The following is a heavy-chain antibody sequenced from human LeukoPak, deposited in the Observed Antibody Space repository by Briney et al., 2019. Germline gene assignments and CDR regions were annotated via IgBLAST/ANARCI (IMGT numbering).Heavy chain of an antibody. Sequence: ASVKVSCKASGGTFSSYAISWVRQAPGQGLEWMGGIIPIFGTANYAQKFQGRVTITADASTSTAYMELTSLRSEDTAVYFCAREPSGYCNDDGCQDWFDPWGQGTLVTVSS. CDR3: AREPSGYCNDDGCQDWFDP. V-gene: IGHV1-69*13. D-gene: IGHD2-15*01. CDR2: IIPIFGTA. J-gene: IGHJ5*02. CDR1: GGTFSSYA.